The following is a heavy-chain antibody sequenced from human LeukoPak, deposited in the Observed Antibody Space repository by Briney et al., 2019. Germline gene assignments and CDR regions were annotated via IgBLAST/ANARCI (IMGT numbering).Heavy chain of an antibody. CDR1: GFTFDDYG. V-gene: IGHV3-20*04. D-gene: IGHD3-3*01. J-gene: IGHJ4*02. Sequence: GGSLRLSCAASGFTFDDYGMSWVRQAPGKGLEWVSGINWNGGSTGYADSVKGRFTISRDSAKNSLYLQMNSLRAEDTALYYCARGRGYDFWSGYYKDFDYWGQGTLVTVSS. CDR2: INWNGGST. CDR3: ARGRGYDFWSGYYKDFDY.